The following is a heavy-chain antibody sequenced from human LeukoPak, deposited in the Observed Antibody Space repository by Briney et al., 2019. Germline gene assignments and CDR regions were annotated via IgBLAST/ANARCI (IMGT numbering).Heavy chain of an antibody. D-gene: IGHD6-19*01. CDR3: ARGGPDSSDQDWFDP. CDR2: ITAYNGDT. V-gene: IGHV1-18*01. CDR1: GYTFTNFA. J-gene: IGHJ5*02. Sequence: ASGKVSCKTSGYTFTNFAINWVRQGPGQGLEWMGWITAYNGDTNYAQKLQGRVSMTTDTSTSTAYMELRNLSSDDTAVYYCARGGPDSSDQDWFDPWGQGTLVAVSS.